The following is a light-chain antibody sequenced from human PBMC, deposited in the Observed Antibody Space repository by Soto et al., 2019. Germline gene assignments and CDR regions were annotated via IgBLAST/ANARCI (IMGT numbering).Light chain of an antibody. CDR3: CSYAASSTTYV. V-gene: IGLV2-23*02. CDR1: SSGIGSYSL. CDR2: DVS. J-gene: IGLJ1*01. Sequence: QSALTQPASVSGSPGQSITISCTGTSSGIGSYSLVSWYQHHPGKAPKLMIYDVSKRPSGVSNRFSASKSGNTASLTISGLQAEDEADYYCCSYAASSTTYVFGTGTKVTVL.